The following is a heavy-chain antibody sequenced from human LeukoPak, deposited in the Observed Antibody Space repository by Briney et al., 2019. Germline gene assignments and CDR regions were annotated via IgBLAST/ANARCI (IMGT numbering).Heavy chain of an antibody. CDR3: AKDLDLYSSGMAHDY. V-gene: IGHV3-23*01. CDR2: ISGSGDST. J-gene: IGHJ4*02. Sequence: GGSLRLSCAASEFTFSSCAMSWVRQAPGKGLEWVSAISGSGDSTYYADSVKGRFTISRDNSKNTLYLQMNSLRAEDTAVYYCAKDLDLYSSGMAHDYWGQGTLVTVSS. CDR1: EFTFSSCA. D-gene: IGHD6-19*01.